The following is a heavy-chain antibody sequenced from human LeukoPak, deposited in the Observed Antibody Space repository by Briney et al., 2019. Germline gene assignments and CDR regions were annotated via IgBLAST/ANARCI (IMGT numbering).Heavy chain of an antibody. D-gene: IGHD6-13*01. CDR3: ARGVYIAAAQYGY. Sequence: PSETLSLTCTVSGGSISNYYWSWIRQPPGKGLEWIGYIYYSGTTNYNPSLKSRVTISVDTSKIQFSLKLNSVTAADTAVYYCARGVYIAAAQYGYWGQGTLVTVSP. CDR1: GGSISNYY. V-gene: IGHV4-59*01. CDR2: IYYSGTT. J-gene: IGHJ4*02.